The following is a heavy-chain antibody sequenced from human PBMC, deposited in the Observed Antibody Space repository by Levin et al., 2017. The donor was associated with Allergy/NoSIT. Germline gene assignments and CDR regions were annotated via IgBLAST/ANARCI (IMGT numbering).Heavy chain of an antibody. CDR1: GGSISSSNW. Sequence: GSLRLSCAVSGGSISSSNWWSWVRQPPGKGLEWIGEIYHSGSTNYNPSLKSRVTISVDKSKNQFSLKLSSVTAADTAVYYCASTGWFGSRRWFDPWGQGTLVTVSS. V-gene: IGHV4-4*02. D-gene: IGHD3-10*01. CDR2: IYHSGST. J-gene: IGHJ5*02. CDR3: ASTGWFGSRRWFDP.